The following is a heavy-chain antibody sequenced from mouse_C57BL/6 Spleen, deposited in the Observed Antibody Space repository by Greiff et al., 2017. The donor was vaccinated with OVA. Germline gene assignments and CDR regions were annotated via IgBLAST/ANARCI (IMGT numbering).Heavy chain of an antibody. V-gene: IGHV1-81*01. CDR2: IYPRSGNT. D-gene: IGHD1-1*01. J-gene: IGHJ4*01. CDR1: GYTFTSYG. Sequence: QVHVKQSGAELARPGASVKLSCKASGYTFTSYGISWVKQRTGQGLEWIGEIYPRSGNTYYNEKFKGKATLTADKSSSTAYMELRSLTSEDSAVYFCARSTTVNYYAMDYWGQGTSVTVSS. CDR3: ARSTTVNYYAMDY.